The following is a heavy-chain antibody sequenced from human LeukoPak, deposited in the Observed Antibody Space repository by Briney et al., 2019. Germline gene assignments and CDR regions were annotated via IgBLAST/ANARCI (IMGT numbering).Heavy chain of an antibody. D-gene: IGHD6-13*01. V-gene: IGHV3-30*02. CDR2: IRYDGSNK. CDR1: GFTFSSYG. J-gene: IGHJ4*02. CDR3: AKDLVYSSLGFDFDY. Sequence: GGSLRLSCAASGFTFSSYGMHWVRQAPGKGLEWVAFIRYDGSNKYYADSVKGRFTISRDNSKNTLYLQMNSLRAEDTAVYYCAKDLVYSSLGFDFDYWGQGTLVTVSS.